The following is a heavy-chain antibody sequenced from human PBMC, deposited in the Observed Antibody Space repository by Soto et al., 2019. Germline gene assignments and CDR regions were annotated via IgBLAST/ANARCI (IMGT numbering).Heavy chain of an antibody. CDR3: ARLSNPAIDY. Sequence: QVQLVQSGAEVRKPGSSVKVSCKASGGTFSRHAISWVRQAPGQGLEWMGGIIPIFGTANHAQKFQGRVTIIADESTSTVYMELSSLRSEDTAVYYCARLSNPAIDYWGQGTLVTVSS. D-gene: IGHD3-16*02. V-gene: IGHV1-69*01. J-gene: IGHJ4*02. CDR2: IIPIFGTA. CDR1: GGTFSRHA.